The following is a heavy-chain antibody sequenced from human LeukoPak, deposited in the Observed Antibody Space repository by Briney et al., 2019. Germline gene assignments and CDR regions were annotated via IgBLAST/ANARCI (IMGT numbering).Heavy chain of an antibody. CDR3: AKLARYWPYLGAFDI. CDR1: GFTFSNYG. D-gene: IGHD2-15*01. J-gene: IGHJ3*02. CDR2: ISGSGGST. V-gene: IGHV3-23*01. Sequence: GGSLRLSCAASGFTFSNYGMSWVRQAPGKGLEWVSAISGSGGSTYYADSVKGRFTISRDNSKNTLYLQMNSLRAEDTAVYYCAKLARYWPYLGAFDIWGQGTMVTVSS.